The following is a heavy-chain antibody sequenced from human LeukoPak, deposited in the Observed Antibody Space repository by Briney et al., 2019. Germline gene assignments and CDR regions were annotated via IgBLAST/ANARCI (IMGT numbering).Heavy chain of an antibody. J-gene: IGHJ4*02. CDR1: GFTFSRYW. D-gene: IGHD3-22*01. CDR2: IKQDGSEE. CDR3: ARDYDSSGYDSRLVY. V-gene: IGHV3-7*01. Sequence: QAGGSLRLSCAASGFTFSRYWMSWVRQAAGKGLEWVANIKQDGSEENLVDSVRGRFTISRDSAKNSVFLHMSRLRADDTAVYFCARDYDSSGYDSRLVYWGQGILVTVSS.